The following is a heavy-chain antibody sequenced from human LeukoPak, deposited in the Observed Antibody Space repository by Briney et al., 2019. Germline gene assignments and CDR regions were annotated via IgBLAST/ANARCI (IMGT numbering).Heavy chain of an antibody. CDR1: GYTFTGYY. CDR2: INPNSGGT. V-gene: IGHV1-2*02. CDR3: ATGSSLRFLELDNAFDI. Sequence: ASVKVSCKASGYTFTGYYMHWVRQAPGQGLEWMGWINPNSGGTNYAQKFQGRVTMTEDTSTDTAYMELSSLRSEDTAVYYCATGSSLRFLELDNAFDIWGQGTMVTVSS. D-gene: IGHD3-3*01. J-gene: IGHJ3*02.